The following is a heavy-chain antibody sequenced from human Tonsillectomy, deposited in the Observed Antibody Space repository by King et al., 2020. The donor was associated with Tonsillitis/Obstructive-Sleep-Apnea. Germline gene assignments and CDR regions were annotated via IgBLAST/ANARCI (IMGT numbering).Heavy chain of an antibody. J-gene: IGHJ4*02. D-gene: IGHD1-26*01. CDR3: ARLVGATADY. CDR2: ISSSSSYT. CDR1: GFTFSDYY. Sequence: VQLVESGGGLVKPGGSLSLSCAASGFTFSDYYMSWIRQAPGKGLEWVSYISSSSSYTNYADSVKGRFTISRENAKNSLYLQMNSLGAEDTAVYYCARLVGATADYWGQGTLVTVSS. V-gene: IGHV3-11*06.